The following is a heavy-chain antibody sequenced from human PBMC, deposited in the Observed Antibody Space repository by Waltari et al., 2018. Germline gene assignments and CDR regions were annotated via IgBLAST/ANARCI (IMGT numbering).Heavy chain of an antibody. CDR3: ARMGGWNSDF. D-gene: IGHD2-15*01. CDR2: MNPNKNIT. V-gene: IGHV1-8*01. Sequence: QVLLVQSGAEVKKPGASVKVSCKASGYTFTSYDINWVRQASGQGFEWLGWMNPNKNITGYAQKFQGRVSITSDSSKSTAYMELSSLKSEDTAVYYCARMGGWNSDFWGQGTPVIVSS. J-gene: IGHJ4*02. CDR1: GYTFTSYD.